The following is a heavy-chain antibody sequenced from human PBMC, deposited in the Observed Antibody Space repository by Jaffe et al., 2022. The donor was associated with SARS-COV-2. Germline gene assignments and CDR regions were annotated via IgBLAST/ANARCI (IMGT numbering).Heavy chain of an antibody. CDR1: GFTFSSYA. Sequence: EVQLLESGGGLVQPGGSLRLSCAASGFTFSSYAMTWVRQAPGKGLEWLSAISGSDGSTYYADSVKGRFTISRDNSKNTLYLQMNSLRAEDTAVYYCAKDEAPNYDWNGPLRYWGQGTLVTVSS. CDR2: ISGSDGST. D-gene: IGHD1-20*01. V-gene: IGHV3-23*01. J-gene: IGHJ4*02. CDR3: AKDEAPNYDWNGPLRY.